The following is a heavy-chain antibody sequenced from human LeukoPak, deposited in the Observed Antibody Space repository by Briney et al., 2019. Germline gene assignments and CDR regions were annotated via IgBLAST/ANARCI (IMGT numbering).Heavy chain of an antibody. CDR2: IYYSGST. CDR3: ARAGWNYASYYYYMDV. Sequence: PSETLSLTCAVSGDSINSDYWSWFRRSPGKGLEWIGFIYYSGSTTYSPSLKSRVTISIDTSKKYFSLELTSVTTADTAVYYCARAGWNYASYYYYMDVWGKGTTVTVSS. CDR1: GDSINSDY. J-gene: IGHJ6*03. V-gene: IGHV4-59*01. D-gene: IGHD1-7*01.